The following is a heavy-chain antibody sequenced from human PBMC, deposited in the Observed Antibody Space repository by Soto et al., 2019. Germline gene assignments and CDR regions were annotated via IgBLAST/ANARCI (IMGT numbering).Heavy chain of an antibody. V-gene: IGHV1-58*01. J-gene: IGHJ6*02. Sequence: SVKVSCKASGFTFTSSAVQWVRQARGQRLEWIGWIVVGSGNTNYAKKFQERVTITRDMSTSTAYMELSSLRSEDTAVYYCAASRGYSGYDGYYYGMDVWGQGTTVTVSS. CDR3: AASRGYSGYDGYYYGMDV. D-gene: IGHD5-12*01. CDR2: IVVGSGNT. CDR1: GFTFTSSA.